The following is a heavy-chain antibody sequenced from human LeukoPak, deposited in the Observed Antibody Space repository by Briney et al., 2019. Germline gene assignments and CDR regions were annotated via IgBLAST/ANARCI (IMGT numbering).Heavy chain of an antibody. CDR2: VWYDGNGK. Sequence: GRAVRLSCLSSRFTFITYGMHWLRQAPAKGLEWVALVWYDGNGKFYAASVKGRFPISRDNYKNTLYLQMNSLRAEDTGVYYCVRVLTVTFDSWGQGTLVTVSS. CDR1: RFTFITYG. CDR3: VRVLTVTFDS. D-gene: IGHD4-17*01. J-gene: IGHJ4*02. V-gene: IGHV3-33*01.